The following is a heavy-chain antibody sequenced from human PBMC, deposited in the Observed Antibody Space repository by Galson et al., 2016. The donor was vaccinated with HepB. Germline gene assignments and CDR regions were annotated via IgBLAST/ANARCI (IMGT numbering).Heavy chain of an antibody. V-gene: IGHV3-30*03. D-gene: IGHD5-24*01. CDR2: ISYDSSTK. J-gene: IGHJ4*02. CDR3: ARDREDGYNRPFDY. Sequence: SLRLSCAASGFTFSNCAMHWVRQAPGKGLEWVAVISYDSSTKYYADSVRGRLTISRDNSKNTLYLQMNNLRSEDTAMYHCARDREDGYNRPFDYWGQGTLVTVSS. CDR1: GFTFSNCA.